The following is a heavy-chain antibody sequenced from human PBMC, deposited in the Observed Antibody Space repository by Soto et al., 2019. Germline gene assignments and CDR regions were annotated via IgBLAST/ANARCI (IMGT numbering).Heavy chain of an antibody. J-gene: IGHJ4*01. V-gene: IGHV1-2*04. CDR3: ARGSPYDYVWGGYRYSASDRFDY. CDR1: GYTFTGYY. Sequence: ASVKVSCKASGYTFTGYYMHWVRQAPGQGLEWMGWINPNSGGTNYAQKFQGWVTMTRDTSISTAYMELSRLRSEDTAVYYCARGSPYDYVWGGYRYSASDRFDYWG. CDR2: INPNSGGT. D-gene: IGHD3-16*02.